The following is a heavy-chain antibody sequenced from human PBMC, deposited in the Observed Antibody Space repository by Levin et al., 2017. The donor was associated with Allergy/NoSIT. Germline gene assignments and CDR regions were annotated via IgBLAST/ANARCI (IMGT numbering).Heavy chain of an antibody. CDR1: GFTFSCYA. CDR2: ISGRST. Sequence: GGSLRLSCAASGFTFSCYAMSWVRQAPGKGLEWVSAISGRSTYYADSVKRRFTISRDNSKNTLYLQMHRLRGEDTAVYYCAKESSGSYADYWGQGTLVTVSS. V-gene: IGHV3-23*01. D-gene: IGHD1-26*01. CDR3: AKESSGSYADY. J-gene: IGHJ4*02.